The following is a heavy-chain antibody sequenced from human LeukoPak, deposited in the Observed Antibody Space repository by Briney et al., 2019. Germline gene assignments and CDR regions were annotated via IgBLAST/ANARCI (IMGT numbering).Heavy chain of an antibody. CDR1: GYTFTSYD. V-gene: IGHV1-8*01. Sequence: ASVKVSCKASGYTFTSYDFNWVRQATGQRPEWMGWMSPNSGDTGYAQKFQDRVTMTRNTSISTAYMELSSLRSDDTAVYYCARYDDTAMVRGIDYWGQGTLVTVSS. D-gene: IGHD5-18*01. CDR2: MSPNSGDT. J-gene: IGHJ4*02. CDR3: ARYDDTAMVRGIDY.